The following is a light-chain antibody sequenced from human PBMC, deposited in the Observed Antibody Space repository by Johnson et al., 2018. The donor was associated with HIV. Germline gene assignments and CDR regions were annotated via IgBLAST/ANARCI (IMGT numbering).Light chain of an antibody. CDR2: ENN. CDR3: GTWDSSLSAYV. V-gene: IGLV1-51*02. CDR1: SSNIGNNY. Sequence: QSVLTQPPSVSAAPGQKVTISCSGSSSNIGNNYVSWYQQLPGTAPKLLIYENNKRPSGIPDRFSGSKSGTSATLGITGLQTGDEADYYCGTWDSSLSAYVFGTDPGHRP. J-gene: IGLJ1*01.